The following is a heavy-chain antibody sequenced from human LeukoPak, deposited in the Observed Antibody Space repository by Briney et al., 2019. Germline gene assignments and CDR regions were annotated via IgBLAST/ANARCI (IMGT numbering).Heavy chain of an antibody. CDR3: ARGHRYYDILTGYSCAGFDY. CDR2: INHSGST. CDR1: GGSFSGYY. Sequence: SETLSLTCAVYGGSFSGYYWSWIRQPPGKGLEWIGEINHSGSTNYNPSLESRVTISVDTSKNQFSLKLSSVTAADTAVYYCARGHRYYDILTGYSCAGFDYWGQGTLVTVSS. D-gene: IGHD3-9*01. V-gene: IGHV4-34*01. J-gene: IGHJ4*02.